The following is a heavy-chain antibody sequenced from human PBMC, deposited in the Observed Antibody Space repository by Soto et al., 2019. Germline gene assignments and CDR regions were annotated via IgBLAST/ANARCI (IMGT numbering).Heavy chain of an antibody. CDR2: ISKYSDAI. CDR3: ARDSGGGYAMDV. D-gene: IGHD2-2*01. Sequence: EVQLVESGGDLVQPGGSLRLSCEASGFTIRDWHMDWVRQAPGKGLEWVSYISKYSDAIYYADSVKGRFTISRDNAKNSLSLQMNSLRDEDTAVYYCARDSGGGYAMDVW. V-gene: IGHV3-48*02. CDR1: GFTIRDWH. J-gene: IGHJ6*01.